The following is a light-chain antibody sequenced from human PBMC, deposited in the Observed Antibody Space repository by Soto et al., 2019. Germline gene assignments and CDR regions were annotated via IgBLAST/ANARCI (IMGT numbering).Light chain of an antibody. J-gene: IGKJ1*01. CDR3: QQYHYWWT. V-gene: IGKV3-15*01. CDR2: GAS. Sequence: EIGLTQSPGTLSLSPGERATLSCRASQSVSNNLAWFQQKPGQVPRLLIYGASNRATGVSARFSGSGSGTEFTLTISSLQSEDFAVYYCQQYHYWWTFGQGTKVDIK. CDR1: QSVSNN.